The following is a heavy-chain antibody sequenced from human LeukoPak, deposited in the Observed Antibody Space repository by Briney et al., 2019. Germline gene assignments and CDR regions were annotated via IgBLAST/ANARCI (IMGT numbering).Heavy chain of an antibody. J-gene: IGHJ4*02. V-gene: IGHV3-23*01. CDR2: ISGFGGST. Sequence: GGSLRLSCAASGFTFNNYAMNWVRQAPGKGLEWVSGISGFGGSTYYAPSVKGRLTISRDNFGNMLYLHLDSLRVEDTALYYCARRSGSSWSAFDYWGQGALVTVSS. CDR1: GFTFNNYA. CDR3: ARRSGSSWSAFDY. D-gene: IGHD6-13*01.